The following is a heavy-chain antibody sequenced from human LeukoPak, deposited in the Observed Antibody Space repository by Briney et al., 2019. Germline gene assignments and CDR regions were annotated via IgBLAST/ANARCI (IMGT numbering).Heavy chain of an antibody. Sequence: GGSLRLSCAASGFTFSSYSMNWVRQAPGKGLEWVSSISSSSSYIYYADSVKGRFTISRDNAKNSLYLQMNSLRAEDTAVYYCARGIAVAACFDYWGQGTLVTVSS. J-gene: IGHJ4*02. D-gene: IGHD6-19*01. V-gene: IGHV3-21*01. CDR1: GFTFSSYS. CDR2: ISSSSSYI. CDR3: ARGIAVAACFDY.